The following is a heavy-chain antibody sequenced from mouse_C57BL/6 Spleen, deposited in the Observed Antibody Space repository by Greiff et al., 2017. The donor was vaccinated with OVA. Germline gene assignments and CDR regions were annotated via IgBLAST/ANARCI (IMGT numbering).Heavy chain of an antibody. J-gene: IGHJ4*01. D-gene: IGHD4-1*01. CDR1: GYTFTSYW. Sequence: QVQLQQPGAELVKPGASVKLSCKASGYTFTSYWMHWVKQRPGQGLEWIGMIHPNSGSTNYNEKFKSKATLTVDKSSSTAYMQLSSLTSEASAVYYCAPLNWDYAMDYWGQGTSVTVSS. CDR3: APLNWDYAMDY. V-gene: IGHV1-64*01. CDR2: IHPNSGST.